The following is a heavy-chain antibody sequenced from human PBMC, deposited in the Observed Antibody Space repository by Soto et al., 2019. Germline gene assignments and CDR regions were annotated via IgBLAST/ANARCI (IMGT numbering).Heavy chain of an antibody. CDR2: ISNDANDK. CDR1: GFTFNNYG. Sequence: QVQLVESGGGVVQPGRSLRLSCAASGFTFNNYGMHWVRQAPGKGLEWVAAISNDANDKYYADSVKGRLTISRDNSKNTLYLQENSLTTEDTAVYYCAKDQGIAASHGIDWGQGTMVTVSS. D-gene: IGHD6-13*01. CDR3: AKDQGIAASHGID. V-gene: IGHV3-30*18. J-gene: IGHJ3*01.